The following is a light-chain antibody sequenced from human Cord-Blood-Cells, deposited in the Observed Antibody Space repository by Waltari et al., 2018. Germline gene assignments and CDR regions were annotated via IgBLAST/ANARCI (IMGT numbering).Light chain of an antibody. V-gene: IGKV3-11*01. J-gene: IGKJ1*01. CDR2: DAS. CDR1: QSVRSY. CDR3: QQRSNWPPWT. Sequence: EIVLTQSPATLSLSPGESATLPCRASQSVRSYLAWYQQKPGQAPRLLIYDASNRATGIPARFSGSGSGTDFTLTISSLEPEDFAVYYCQQRSNWPPWTFGQGTKVEIK.